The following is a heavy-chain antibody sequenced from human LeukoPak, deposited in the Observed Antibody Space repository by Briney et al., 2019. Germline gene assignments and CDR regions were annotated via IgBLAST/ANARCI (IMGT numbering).Heavy chain of an antibody. CDR2: ISGSGGST. J-gene: IGHJ4*02. D-gene: IGHD5-12*01. V-gene: IGHV3-23*01. CDR1: GFTFDDYG. Sequence: PGGSLRLSCAASGFTFDDYGMSWVRQAPGKGLEWVSAISGSGGSTYYADSVKGRFTISRDNSKNTLYLQMNSLRAEDTAVYYCAKLRRGYSGYDDYYFDYWGQGTLVTVSS. CDR3: AKLRRGYSGYDDYYFDY.